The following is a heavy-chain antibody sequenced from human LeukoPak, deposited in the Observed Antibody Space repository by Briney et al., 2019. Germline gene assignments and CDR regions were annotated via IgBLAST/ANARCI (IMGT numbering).Heavy chain of an antibody. V-gene: IGHV4-4*02. CDR2: IYHSGST. Sequence: SGTLSLTCAVSGGSISSSNWWSWVRQPPGKGLEWIGEIYHSGSTNYNPSLKSRVTISVDKSKNQFSLKLSSVTAADTAVYYCARSVEGYCSGGSRYSYYYYMDVWGKGTTVTVSS. CDR1: GGSISSSNW. CDR3: ARSVEGYCSGGSRYSYYYYMDV. D-gene: IGHD2-15*01. J-gene: IGHJ6*03.